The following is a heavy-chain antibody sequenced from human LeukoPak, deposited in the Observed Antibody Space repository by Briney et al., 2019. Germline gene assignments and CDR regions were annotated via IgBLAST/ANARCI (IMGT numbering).Heavy chain of an antibody. Sequence: GGSLRLSCAASGFTFSSYAMHWVRQAPGKGLEWVAVISYDGSNKYYADSVKGRFTISRDNSKNTLYLQMNSLRAEDTAVYYCASSHSPLIVVVPAAIGYWGQGTLVTVSS. CDR2: ISYDGSNK. J-gene: IGHJ4*02. D-gene: IGHD2-2*01. V-gene: IGHV3-30-3*01. CDR3: ASSHSPLIVVVPAAIGY. CDR1: GFTFSSYA.